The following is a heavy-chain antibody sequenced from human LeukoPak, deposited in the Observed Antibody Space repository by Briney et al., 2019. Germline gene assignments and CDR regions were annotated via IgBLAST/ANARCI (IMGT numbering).Heavy chain of an antibody. D-gene: IGHD3-10*01. Sequence: GGSLRLSCAASGFTFSSYGMHWVRQAPGKGLEWVAVISYDGSNKYYADSVKGRFTISRDNSKNTLYLQMNSLKAEDTAVYYCAKPLRGSGSPFDYWGQGTLVTVSS. J-gene: IGHJ4*02. CDR3: AKPLRGSGSPFDY. CDR1: GFTFSSYG. CDR2: ISYDGSNK. V-gene: IGHV3-30*18.